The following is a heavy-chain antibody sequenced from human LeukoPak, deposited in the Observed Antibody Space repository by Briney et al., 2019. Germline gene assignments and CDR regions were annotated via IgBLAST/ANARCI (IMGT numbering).Heavy chain of an antibody. CDR2: IYYSGST. CDR3: ARSTAAPGWYFDL. CDR1: RGSISSFY. V-gene: IGHV4-59*01. J-gene: IGHJ2*01. D-gene: IGHD4-17*01. Sequence: SETLSLTCTVSRGSISSFYWSWIRQPPGKGLEWIGYIYYSGSTNYNPSLKSRVTISVDTSKNQFSLKLSSVTAADTAVYYCARSTAAPGWYFDLWGRGTLVTVSS.